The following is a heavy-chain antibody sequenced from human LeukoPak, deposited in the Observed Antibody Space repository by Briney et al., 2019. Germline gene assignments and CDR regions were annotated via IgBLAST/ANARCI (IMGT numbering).Heavy chain of an antibody. CDR1: GFTFNSYS. V-gene: IGHV3-30*04. CDR3: AKDSAAMVRGVINRFDY. Sequence: GGSLRLSCAASGFTFNSYSMHWVRQAPGKGLEWVAVISYDGSHKYYADSVKGRFTISRDNSKNTLYLQMNSLRAEDTAVYYCAKDSAAMVRGVINRFDYWGQGTLVTVSS. J-gene: IGHJ4*02. CDR2: ISYDGSHK. D-gene: IGHD3-10*01.